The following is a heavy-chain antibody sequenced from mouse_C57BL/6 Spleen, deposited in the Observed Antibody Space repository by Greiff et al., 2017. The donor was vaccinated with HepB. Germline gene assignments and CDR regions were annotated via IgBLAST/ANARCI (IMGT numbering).Heavy chain of an antibody. CDR2: IYPGSGST. V-gene: IGHV1-55*01. J-gene: IGHJ2*01. CDR1: GYTFTSYW. Sequence: QVQLQQPGAELVKPGASVKMSCKASGYTFTSYWITWVKQRPGQGLEWIGDIYPGSGSTNYNEKFKSKATLTVDTSSSPAYMQLSSLTSEDSAVYYCASGAWDELYEYDEEVDYWGQGTTLTVSS. D-gene: IGHD2-4*01. CDR3: ASGAWDELYEYDEEVDY.